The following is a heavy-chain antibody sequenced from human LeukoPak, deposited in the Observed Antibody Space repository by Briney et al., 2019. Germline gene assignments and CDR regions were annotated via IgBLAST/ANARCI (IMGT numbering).Heavy chain of an antibody. V-gene: IGHV1-18*01. CDR2: ISAYNGNT. CDR3: ARPVYSSGWYDAFDI. D-gene: IGHD6-19*01. Sequence: ASVKVSCKASGYTFTSYGISWVRQAPGQGLEWMGWISAYNGNTNYAQKFQGRVTMTRDTSTSTVYMELSSLRSEDTAVYYCARPVYSSGWYDAFDIWGQGTMVTVSS. J-gene: IGHJ3*02. CDR1: GYTFTSYG.